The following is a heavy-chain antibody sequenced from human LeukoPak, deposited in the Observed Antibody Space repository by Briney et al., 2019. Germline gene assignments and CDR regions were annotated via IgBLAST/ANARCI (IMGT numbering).Heavy chain of an antibody. J-gene: IGHJ4*02. CDR3: ARADDSSGYYEGWYFDY. V-gene: IGHV4-30-2*01. Sequence: PSETLSLTCAVSGGSISGGGYSWSWIRQPPGKGLEWIGYIYHSGSTYYNPSLKSRVTISVDRSKNQFSLKLSSVTAADTAVYYCARADDSSGYYEGWYFDYWGQGTLVTVSS. CDR2: IYHSGST. CDR1: GGSISGGGYS. D-gene: IGHD3-22*01.